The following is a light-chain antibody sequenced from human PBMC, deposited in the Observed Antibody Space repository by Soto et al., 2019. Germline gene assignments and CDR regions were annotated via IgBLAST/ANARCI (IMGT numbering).Light chain of an antibody. V-gene: IGKV4-1*01. CDR1: QSVLYIPNNKNY. J-gene: IGKJ1*01. CDR2: WAS. CDR3: HQYHAAPQT. Sequence: DIVMTQSPDSLAVSLGERATINCKSSQSVLYIPNNKNYLAWYQQKPGQPPKLLVYWASTRESGVPDRFSGSGSGTDFTLSIIGLQAEDAAVYYCHQYHAAPQTVGQGTKVEIK.